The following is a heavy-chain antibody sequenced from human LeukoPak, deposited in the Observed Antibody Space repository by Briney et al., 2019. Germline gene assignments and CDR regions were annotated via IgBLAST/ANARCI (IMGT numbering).Heavy chain of an antibody. Sequence: GGSLRLSCAASGFTFSDYSMNWVRQAPGQGLEWLSYISSSSNAMDYADSVKGRFTISRDNAKKSLYLQMNSLRAEDTAVYYCARQPDYYDSSGYFYYYYYYMDVWGKGTTVTVSS. V-gene: IGHV3-48*01. J-gene: IGHJ6*03. CDR2: ISSSSNAM. CDR1: GFTFSDYS. CDR3: ARQPDYYDSSGYFYYYYYYMDV. D-gene: IGHD3-22*01.